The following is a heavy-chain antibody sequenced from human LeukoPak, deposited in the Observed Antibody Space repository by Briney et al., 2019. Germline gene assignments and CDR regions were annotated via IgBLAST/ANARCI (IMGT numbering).Heavy chain of an antibody. J-gene: IGHJ6*03. CDR3: ARTRTRVDYYYYYMDV. D-gene: IGHD1-1*01. V-gene: IGHV1-69*13. CDR1: GGTFSSYA. Sequence: SVKVSCKVSGGTFSSYAITWVRQAPGQGLEWMGGIIPIIDTASFAHTFQGRVTLTADESTSTAYMELSSLRSEDTAVYYCARTRTRVDYYYYYMDVWGNGTTVTV. CDR2: IIPIIDTA.